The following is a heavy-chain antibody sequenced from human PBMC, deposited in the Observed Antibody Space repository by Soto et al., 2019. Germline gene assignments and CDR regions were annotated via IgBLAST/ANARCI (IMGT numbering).Heavy chain of an antibody. V-gene: IGHV1-3*01. CDR3: ARGKTLAPPAP. Sequence: ASVKVSCKASGYTFTSYAMHWVRQAPGQRLEWMGWINAGNGNTKYSQKFQGRVTITRDTFARTAYMELSSLRSEDTAVYYCARGKTLAPPAPWGRGTLDTVSA. J-gene: IGHJ5*02. CDR1: GYTFTSYA. CDR2: INAGNGNT. D-gene: IGHD2-15*01.